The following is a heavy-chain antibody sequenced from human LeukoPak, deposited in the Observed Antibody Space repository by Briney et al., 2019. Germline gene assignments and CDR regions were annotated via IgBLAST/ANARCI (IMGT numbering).Heavy chain of an antibody. CDR1: GFTLSSYW. J-gene: IGHJ4*02. V-gene: IGHV3-7*03. D-gene: IGHD6-19*01. Sequence: GGSLRLSCAASGFTLSSYWMGWVRQAPGKGLEGGANIKQDGSEIYYVPSVKGRFTISRDNAKNSLYLQMNSLRAEDTAVYYCARIAVAAFDYWGQGTLVTVSS. CDR2: IKQDGSEI. CDR3: ARIAVAAFDY.